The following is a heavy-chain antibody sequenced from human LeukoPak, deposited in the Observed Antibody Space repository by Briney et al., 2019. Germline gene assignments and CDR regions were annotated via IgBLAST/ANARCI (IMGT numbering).Heavy chain of an antibody. CDR2: IKSKTDGGTT. CDR3: TTDPSLDTAMATGLTEGVDY. V-gene: IGHV3-15*01. CDR1: GFTFSNAW. J-gene: IGHJ4*02. D-gene: IGHD5-18*01. Sequence: SGGSLRLSCAASGFTFSNAWMSWVRQAPGKGLEWVGRIKSKTDGGTTDYAAPVKGRFTISRDDSKNTLYLQMNSLKTEDTAVYYCTTDPSLDTAMATGLTEGVDYWGQGTLVTVSS.